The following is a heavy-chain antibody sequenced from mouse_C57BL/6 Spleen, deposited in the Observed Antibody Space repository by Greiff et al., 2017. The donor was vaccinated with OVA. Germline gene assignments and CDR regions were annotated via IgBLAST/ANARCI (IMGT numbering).Heavy chain of an antibody. CDR1: GYTFTSYW. CDR2: IYPGSGST. CDR3: ARKGYDYDAIDY. Sequence: QVQLQQPGAELVKPGASVKMSCKASGYTFTSYWITWVKQRPGQGLEWIGDIYPGSGSTNYNEKFKSKATLTVDTSSSTAYMQLSSLTSEDAAVYYCARKGYDYDAIDYWGQGTTLTVSS. J-gene: IGHJ2*01. D-gene: IGHD2-4*01. V-gene: IGHV1-55*01.